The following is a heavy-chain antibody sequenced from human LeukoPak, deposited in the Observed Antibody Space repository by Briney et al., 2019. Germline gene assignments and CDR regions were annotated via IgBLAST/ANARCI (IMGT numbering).Heavy chain of an antibody. Sequence: PSETLSLTCTVSGGSISSYYWSWIRQPPGKGLEWIGYIYYSGSTNSNPSLKSRVTISVDTSKNQFSLKLSSVTAADTAVYYCAVRRLKYCTGGVCYNGDAFGTWGQGTMVTVSS. D-gene: IGHD2-8*02. CDR1: GGSISSYY. J-gene: IGHJ3*02. CDR3: AVRRLKYCTGGVCYNGDAFGT. CDR2: IYYSGST. V-gene: IGHV4-59*01.